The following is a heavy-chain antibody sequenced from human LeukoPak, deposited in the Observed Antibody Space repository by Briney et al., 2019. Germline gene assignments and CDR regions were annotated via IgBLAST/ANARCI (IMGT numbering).Heavy chain of an antibody. V-gene: IGHV4-31*03. D-gene: IGHD3-22*01. J-gene: IGHJ4*02. CDR3: ARSVIHDNSFDY. Sequence: SETLSLTCTVSGGSITSGDYYWSWIRQHPGKGLEWIAHIYYSGTTLYNSSLKSRVTMSVDTSKNQFSLKLSSVTAADTAVYYCARSVIHDNSFDYWGQGTLVTVSS. CDR2: IYYSGTT. CDR1: GGSITSGDYY.